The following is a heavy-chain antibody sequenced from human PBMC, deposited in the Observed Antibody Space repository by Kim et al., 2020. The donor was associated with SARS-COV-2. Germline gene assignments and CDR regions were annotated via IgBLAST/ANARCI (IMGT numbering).Heavy chain of an antibody. V-gene: IGHV6-1*01. CDR2: TYYRSKWYN. CDR3: ARARQYYDFWSGYRPDAFDI. D-gene: IGHD3-3*01. Sequence: SQTLSLTCAISGDRVSSNSAAWNWIRQSPSRGLEWLGRTYYRSKWYNDYAVSVKSRITINPDTSKNQFSLQLNSVTPEDTAVYYCARARQYYDFWSGYRPDAFDIWGQGTMVTVSS. J-gene: IGHJ3*02. CDR1: GDRVSSNSAA.